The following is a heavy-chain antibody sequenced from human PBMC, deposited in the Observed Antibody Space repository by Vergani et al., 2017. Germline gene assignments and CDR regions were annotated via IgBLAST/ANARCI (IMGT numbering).Heavy chain of an antibody. CDR1: GYSISSGYY. Sequence: QVQLQESGPGLVKPSGTLSLTCAVSGYSISSGYYWGWIRQPPGEGLEWIGNIYHSVTTSYNPSLKSRHTISVDTSKNQFSLNLSSVTASDTAVYYCATLLTGGVDYWVQGTLVTVSS. CDR2: IYHSVTT. D-gene: IGHD2-15*01. J-gene: IGHJ4*02. V-gene: IGHV4-38-2*01. CDR3: ATLLTGGVDY.